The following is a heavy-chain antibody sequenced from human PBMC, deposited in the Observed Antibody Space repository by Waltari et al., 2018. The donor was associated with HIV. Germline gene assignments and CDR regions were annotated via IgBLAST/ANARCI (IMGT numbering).Heavy chain of an antibody. Sequence: EVQLVESGGGLVQPGGSLRLSCAASGFTLSSYWMSWVRQAPGKGVEVVDNIKQDGSEKYYVDSVKGRFTISRDNAKNSLYLQMNSLRAEDTAVYYCARDRHYDILTGSCFDYWGQGTLVTVSS. V-gene: IGHV3-7*01. D-gene: IGHD3-9*01. CDR1: GFTLSSYW. CDR3: ARDRHYDILTGSCFDY. CDR2: IKQDGSEK. J-gene: IGHJ4*02.